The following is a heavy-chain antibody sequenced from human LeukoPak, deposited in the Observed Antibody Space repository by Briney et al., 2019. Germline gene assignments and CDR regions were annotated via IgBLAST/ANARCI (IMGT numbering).Heavy chain of an antibody. CDR3: ARASDGSGSYLNWYFDL. J-gene: IGHJ2*01. CDR2: IFYTETT. V-gene: IGHV4-31*03. D-gene: IGHD3-22*01. Sequence: SQTLSLTCSVSGGSISSGGYYCSWIRQHPGKGLEWIGYIFYTETTYYNPSLRSRLSISLETSKNQFSLKLSSVTAADTAVYFCARASDGSGSYLNWYFDLWGRGTLVTVSS. CDR1: GGSISSGGYY.